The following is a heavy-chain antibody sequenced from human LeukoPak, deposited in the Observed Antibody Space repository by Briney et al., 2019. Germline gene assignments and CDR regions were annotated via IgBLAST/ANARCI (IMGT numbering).Heavy chain of an antibody. D-gene: IGHD4-17*01. CDR1: GGSISSGGYY. CDR2: ISGSGGMT. J-gene: IGHJ6*02. CDR3: AKGTGTVTTGYYYYGMDV. V-gene: IGHV3-23*01. Sequence: ETLSLTCTVSGGSISSGGYYWSWVRQAPGKGLEWASAISGSGGMTYYADSVKGRFTISRDNSKNTLYLQMNSLRAEDTAVYYCAKGTGTVTTGYYYYGMDVWGQGTTVIVSS.